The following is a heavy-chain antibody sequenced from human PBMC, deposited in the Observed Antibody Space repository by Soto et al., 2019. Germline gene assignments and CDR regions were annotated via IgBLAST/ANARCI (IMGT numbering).Heavy chain of an antibody. V-gene: IGHV3-21*01. Sequence: EVQLVESGGGLVKPGGSLRLSCAASGFTFSSYSMNWVRQAPGKGLEWVSSISSSSSYIYYADSVKGRFTISRDNAKNSLYLQMNSLRAEDTAVYYCARDRPYYDILPGNIHPLEVWGQGTLVTVSS. D-gene: IGHD3-9*01. CDR2: ISSSSSYI. CDR1: GFTFSSYS. J-gene: IGHJ4*02. CDR3: ARDRPYYDILPGNIHPLEV.